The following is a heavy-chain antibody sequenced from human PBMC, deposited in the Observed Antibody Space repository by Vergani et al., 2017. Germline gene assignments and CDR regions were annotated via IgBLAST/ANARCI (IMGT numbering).Heavy chain of an antibody. J-gene: IGHJ2*01. CDR1: GGTFSSYT. Sequence: QVQLVQSGAEVKKPGSSVKVSCKASGGTFSSYTISWVRQAPGQGLEWMGRIIPILGIANYAQKFQGRVTITADNSTSTAYMELSSLRSEDTAVYYCARDQDLGNGYFDLWGRGTLVTVSS. CDR2: IIPILGIA. V-gene: IGHV1-69*08. CDR3: ARDQDLGNGYFDL.